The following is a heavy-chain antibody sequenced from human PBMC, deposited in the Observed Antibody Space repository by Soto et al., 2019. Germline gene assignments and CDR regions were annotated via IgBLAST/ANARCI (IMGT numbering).Heavy chain of an antibody. Sequence: QVHLVQSGVEVKTPGASVKVSCQASGYTFFTYDISWVRQAPGQGLEWMGWISTYSGDTKYAQKFQGRVTMTTETSTTTAYVELMGVRSDDTAVYYCARHDGPTTSENWFDRWGQGTLVNVSS. CDR3: ARHDGPTTSENWFDR. V-gene: IGHV1-18*01. D-gene: IGHD5-12*01. CDR1: GYTFFTYD. CDR2: ISTYSGDT. J-gene: IGHJ5*02.